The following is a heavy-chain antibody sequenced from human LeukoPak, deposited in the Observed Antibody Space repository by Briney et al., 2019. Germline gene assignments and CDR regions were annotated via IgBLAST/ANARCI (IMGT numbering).Heavy chain of an antibody. V-gene: IGHV4-34*01. Sequence: SETLSLTCAVYGGSFSGYYWSWIRQPPGKGLEWAGAINHSGSTNYNPSLKSRVTISVDTSKNQFSLKLSSVTAADTAVYYCARGYFVVVPAAIRYYYYYMDVWGKGTTVTVSS. D-gene: IGHD2-2*01. CDR1: GGSFSGYY. CDR2: INHSGST. CDR3: ARGYFVVVPAAIRYYYYYMDV. J-gene: IGHJ6*03.